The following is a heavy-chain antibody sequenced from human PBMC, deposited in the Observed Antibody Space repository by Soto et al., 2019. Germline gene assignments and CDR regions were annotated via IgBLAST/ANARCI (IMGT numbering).Heavy chain of an antibody. V-gene: IGHV3-64*01. D-gene: IGHD6-6*01. CDR3: ARRARPDFYYMDV. CDR2: ISSNGVGT. J-gene: IGHJ6*03. Sequence: EVQLAESGGGLAQPGGSPRLPFAALGFNPRGYAMGWVRQAPGKGLEYVSGISSNGVGTYYANSVQGRFTISRDNSKNTVYLQMGSLRPEDMAVYYCARRARPDFYYMDVWGKGTTVTVSS. CDR1: GFNPRGYA.